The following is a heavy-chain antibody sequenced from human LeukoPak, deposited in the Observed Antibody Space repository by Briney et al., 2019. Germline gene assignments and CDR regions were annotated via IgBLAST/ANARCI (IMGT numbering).Heavy chain of an antibody. CDR3: TRDEGATVINYRFDL. CDR2: IKYEGNYT. CDR1: GLTFSAFY. J-gene: IGHJ4*02. Sequence: GGSLTLFCTVSGLTFSAFYMSWVRHPPGRGLEWLAYIKYEGNYTYYLDSVKGRFPISRDNAKNSLYLKVSSLRAEDTVIFYCTRDEGATVINYRFDLWGQGAQVSVSS. D-gene: IGHD2-21*01. V-gene: IGHV3-7*01.